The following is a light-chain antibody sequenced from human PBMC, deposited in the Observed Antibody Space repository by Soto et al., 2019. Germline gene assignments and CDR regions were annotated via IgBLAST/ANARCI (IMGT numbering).Light chain of an antibody. CDR2: KSS. Sequence: DIQMTQSPSTLSASVGDRVNITCRANQSFSTWLAWYQQEPGKAPKLLIYKSSHLDSGVPSRFTGSGSGTEFPLTFSSLQPDDFATYYCQHYNSYSSTFGQGTKLEIK. CDR3: QHYNSYSST. V-gene: IGKV1-5*03. CDR1: QSFSTW. J-gene: IGKJ1*01.